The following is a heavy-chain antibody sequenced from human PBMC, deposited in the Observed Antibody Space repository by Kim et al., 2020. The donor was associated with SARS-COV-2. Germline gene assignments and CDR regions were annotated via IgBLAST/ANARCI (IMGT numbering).Heavy chain of an antibody. CDR1: GFTFDDYT. J-gene: IGHJ1*01. CDR3: AKDIRGVSSGCPHWVTEYFQH. D-gene: IGHD6-19*01. Sequence: GGSLRLSCAASGFTFDDYTMHWVRQAPGKGLEWVSLISWDGGSTYYADSVKGRFTISRDNSKNSLYLQMNSLRTEDTALYYCAKDIRGVSSGCPHWVTEYFQHWGQGTLVTVSS. CDR2: ISWDGGST. V-gene: IGHV3-43*01.